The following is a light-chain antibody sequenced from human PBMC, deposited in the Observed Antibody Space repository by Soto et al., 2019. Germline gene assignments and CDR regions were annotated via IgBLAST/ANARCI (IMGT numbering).Light chain of an antibody. CDR3: QQYNNWPLT. J-gene: IGKJ4*01. CDR2: DAS. V-gene: IGKV3-11*01. CDR1: QSVSSY. Sequence: EVVLSQSPSTLSLSPGERATLSCRASQSVSSYLAWYQQKPGQAPRLLIYDASNRATGIPARFSGSGFGTDFTLTISSLQSEDFAVYYCQQYNNWPLTFAGGTKVDIK.